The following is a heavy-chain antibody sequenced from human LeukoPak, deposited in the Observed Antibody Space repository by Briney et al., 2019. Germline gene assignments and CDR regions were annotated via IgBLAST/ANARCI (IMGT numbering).Heavy chain of an antibody. Sequence: PGGSLRPSCAAPGFTVSSNYMNWVRQAPGKGLEWVSVIYSGGSANYAHSVKSRFTMSRDNSKNTLYLQMNTLRAEDTAVYYCAREAVTRNYFDYWGQGTLVTVSS. CDR2: IYSGGSA. CDR1: GFTVSSNY. J-gene: IGHJ4*02. CDR3: AREAVTRNYFDY. V-gene: IGHV3-53*01. D-gene: IGHD4-17*01.